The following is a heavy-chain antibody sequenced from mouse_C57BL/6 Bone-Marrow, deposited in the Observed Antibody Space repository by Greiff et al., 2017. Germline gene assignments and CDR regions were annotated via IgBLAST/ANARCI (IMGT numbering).Heavy chain of an antibody. D-gene: IGHD1-1*01. J-gene: IGHJ4*01. V-gene: IGHV1-84*01. CDR1: GYTFTDYY. CDR2: IYPGSGNT. Sequence: QVQLKESGPELVKPGASVKISCKASGYTFTDYYINWVKQRPGQGLEWIGWIYPGSGNTKYNEKFKGKATLTVDTSSSTAYMQLSSLTSEDSAVYFCARWPYYYGSSIYAMDYWGQGTSVTVSS. CDR3: ARWPYYYGSSIYAMDY.